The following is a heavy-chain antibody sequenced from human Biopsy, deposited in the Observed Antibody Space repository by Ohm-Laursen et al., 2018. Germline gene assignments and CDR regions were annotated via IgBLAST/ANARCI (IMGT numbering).Heavy chain of an antibody. Sequence: ASVKVSCKASSYTFTDYNIHWMRQAPGQGLEWLGYINCKTGATNYAQKFQGTATMTRDTSISTAYLALGSLRSADTAIYYCARDPLNGHKHFDYWGQGSLVTVFS. D-gene: IGHD2-8*01. CDR2: INCKTGAT. CDR3: ARDPLNGHKHFDY. J-gene: IGHJ4*02. V-gene: IGHV1-2*02. CDR1: SYTFTDYN.